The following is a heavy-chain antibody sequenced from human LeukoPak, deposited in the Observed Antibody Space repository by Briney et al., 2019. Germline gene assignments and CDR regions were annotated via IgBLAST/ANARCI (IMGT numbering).Heavy chain of an antibody. CDR2: IGKSGHT. J-gene: IGHJ4*02. V-gene: IGHV3-13*01. CDR3: ASGAEGWNY. CDR1: GFTFSSYD. D-gene: IGHD2-15*01. Sequence: PGGSLRLSCVASGFTFSSYDMHWVRQVTGKGLEWVSGIGKSGHTYYAGSVKGRFTISRENAKNSLYLQMNDLRAGDTAVYYCASGAEGWNYWGQGTLVTVSS.